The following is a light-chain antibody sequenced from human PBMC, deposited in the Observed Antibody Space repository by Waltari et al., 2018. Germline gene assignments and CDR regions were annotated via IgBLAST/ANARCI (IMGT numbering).Light chain of an antibody. CDR1: SSNIGSNI. J-gene: IGLJ3*02. Sequence: QSVLTQPPSASGTPGQRVTISCSGSSSNIGSNIVNWYQQLPGTAPKLLIYTNNHRPAGFPARFAGSKSGTSASLAISGLQSEDEADYHCAAWDDSLTAWVFGGGTKLTVL. CDR3: AAWDDSLTAWV. V-gene: IGLV1-44*01. CDR2: TNN.